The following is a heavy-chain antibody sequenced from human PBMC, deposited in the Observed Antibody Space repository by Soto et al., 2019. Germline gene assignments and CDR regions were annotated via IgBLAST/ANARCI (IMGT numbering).Heavy chain of an antibody. V-gene: IGHV3-33*01. CDR3: ARPHVDTTMVNYYDGLYV. D-gene: IGHD5-18*01. CDR1: GFTFSNYG. Sequence: PGGPLTLSCAASGFTFSNYGLHWVRQAPGKGLDWVAVIWYDGITEYYAESVRGRFTVSRDNSRNTLFLQMNSLRAEDTAVYYCARPHVDTTMVNYYDGLYVWGQGTTVTVSS. J-gene: IGHJ6*02. CDR2: IWYDGITE.